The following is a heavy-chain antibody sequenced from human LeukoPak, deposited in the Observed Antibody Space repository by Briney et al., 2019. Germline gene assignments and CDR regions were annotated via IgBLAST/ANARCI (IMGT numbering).Heavy chain of an antibody. CDR3: ARDFGGYCSSSNCYLGWLDY. J-gene: IGHJ4*02. CDR1: GFTFSSYT. Sequence: PGGSLRLSRAASGFTFSSYTMNWVRQAPGKGLEWVSSIINSGSYIYYADSVKGRFTISRDNAKNSLYLQMNSLRAEDTAVYYCARDFGGYCSSSNCYLGWLDYWGQGTLVTVSS. D-gene: IGHD2-2*01. CDR2: IINSGSYI. V-gene: IGHV3-21*03.